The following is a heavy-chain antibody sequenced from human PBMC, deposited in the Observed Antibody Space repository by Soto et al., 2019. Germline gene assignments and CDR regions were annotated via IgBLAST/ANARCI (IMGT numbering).Heavy chain of an antibody. J-gene: IGHJ4*02. Sequence: PSETLSLSSTVSGGFSSYYYWSGIRQPPGKGLGYSGNIYYSGSTNYNPSLKSRVTISVDTSKNPFSLKLNTVTAADTAVYYCASHRIVLGFRGQGTLGTGPS. CDR1: GGFSSYYY. D-gene: IGHD2-15*01. CDR3: ASHRIVLGF. V-gene: IGHV4-59*08. CDR2: IYYSGST.